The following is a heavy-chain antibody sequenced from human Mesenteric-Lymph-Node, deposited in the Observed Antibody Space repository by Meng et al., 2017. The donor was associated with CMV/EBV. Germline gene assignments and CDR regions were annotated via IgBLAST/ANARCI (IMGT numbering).Heavy chain of an antibody. CDR2: IWFDGSNN. CDR3: AKDLYSSGWYRVEY. V-gene: IGHV3-33*06. J-gene: IGHJ4*02. Sequence: GFTFGGYGLNWVRQAPGKGLEWVAVIWFDGSNNYYADSVKGRFTISRDNSKNTLYLQMNSLRAEDTAVYYCAKDLYSSGWYRVEYWGQGTLVTVSS. CDR1: GFTFGGYG. D-gene: IGHD6-19*01.